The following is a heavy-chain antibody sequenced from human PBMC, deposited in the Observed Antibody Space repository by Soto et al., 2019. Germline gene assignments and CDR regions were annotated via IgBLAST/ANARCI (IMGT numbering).Heavy chain of an antibody. Sequence: EVQLVETGGGLIQPGGSLRLSCAASGFTVSSNYMSWVRQAPGKGLEWVSVIYSGGSTYYADSVKGRFTISRDNSKNTLYLQMNSLRAEDTAVYYCATYNDFWSGYYFDYWGQGTLVTVSS. CDR3: ATYNDFWSGYYFDY. CDR2: IYSGGST. D-gene: IGHD3-3*01. J-gene: IGHJ4*02. V-gene: IGHV3-53*02. CDR1: GFTVSSNY.